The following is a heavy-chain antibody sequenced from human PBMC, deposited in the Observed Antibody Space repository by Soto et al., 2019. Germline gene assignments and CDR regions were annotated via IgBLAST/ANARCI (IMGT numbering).Heavy chain of an antibody. CDR3: ARGVVYRDVGLAYGMDV. CDR1: GESFSNHY. Sequence: SETLSLTCAVYGESFSNHYWTWIRQSPGKGLEWVGEINYSGSTRYNWSLGSRVTISVDTSKDQFSLMVTSVTAEDTAVYYCARGVVYRDVGLAYGMDVWGQGTTVTVSS. CDR2: INYSGST. D-gene: IGHD3-22*01. J-gene: IGHJ6*02. V-gene: IGHV4-34*01.